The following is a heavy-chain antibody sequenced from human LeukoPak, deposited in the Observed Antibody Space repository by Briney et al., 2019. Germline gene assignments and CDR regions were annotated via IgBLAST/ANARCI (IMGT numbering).Heavy chain of an antibody. CDR2: INHSGST. J-gene: IGHJ5*02. V-gene: IGHV4-34*01. CDR3: ARGTYYYDSSDNWFDP. Sequence: SETLSLTCAVYGGSFSGYYWRWIRQPPGKGLEWIGEINHSGSTNYNPSLKSRVTISVDTSKNQFSLKLSSVTAADTAVYYCARGTYYYDSSDNWFDPWGQGTLVTVSS. D-gene: IGHD3-22*01. CDR1: GGSFSGYY.